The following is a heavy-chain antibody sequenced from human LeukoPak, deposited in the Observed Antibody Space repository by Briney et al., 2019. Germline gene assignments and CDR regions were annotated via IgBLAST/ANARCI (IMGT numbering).Heavy chain of an antibody. D-gene: IGHD3-10*01. CDR1: GFTFDDYA. CDR2: ISWNSGSI. V-gene: IGHV3-9*01. J-gene: IGHJ4*02. Sequence: GRSLRLSCAASGFTFDDYAMHWVRQAPGKGLEWVSGISWNSGSIGYADSVKGRFTISRDNAKNSLYLQMNSLRAEDTALYYCAKDRGSGLIGVLFDYWGQGTLVTVSS. CDR3: AKDRGSGLIGVLFDY.